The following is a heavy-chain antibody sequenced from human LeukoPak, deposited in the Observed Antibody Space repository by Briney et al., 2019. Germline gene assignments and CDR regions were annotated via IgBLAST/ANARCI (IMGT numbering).Heavy chain of an antibody. CDR3: ARSYDFWSGYYDY. D-gene: IGHD3-3*01. CDR1: GGSISSYY. CDR2: IYYSGST. Sequence: PSETLSLTXTVSGGSISSYYWSWIRQPPGKGLEWIGYIYYSGSTNYNPSLKRRVTISVDPSKNQFSLKLSSVTAADTAVYYCARSYDFWSGYYDYWGQGTLVTVSS. J-gene: IGHJ4*02. V-gene: IGHV4-59*01.